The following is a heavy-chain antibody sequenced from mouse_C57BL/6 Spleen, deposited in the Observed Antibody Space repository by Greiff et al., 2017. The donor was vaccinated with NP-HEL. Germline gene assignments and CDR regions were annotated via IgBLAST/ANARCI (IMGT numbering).Heavy chain of an antibody. J-gene: IGHJ4*01. V-gene: IGHV1-55*01. CDR2: IYPGSGST. Sequence: VQLQQPGAELVKPGASVKMSCKAFGYTFTSYWITWVKQRPGQGLEWIGDIYPGSGSTNYNEKFKSKATLTVDTSSSTAYMQLSSLTSEDSAVYYCARSGRGYAMDYWGQGTSVTVSS. CDR1: GYTFTSYW. CDR3: ARSGRGYAMDY.